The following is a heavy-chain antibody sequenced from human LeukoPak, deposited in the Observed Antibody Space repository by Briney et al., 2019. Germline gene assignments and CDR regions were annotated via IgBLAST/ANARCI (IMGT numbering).Heavy chain of an antibody. V-gene: IGHV1-69*13. J-gene: IGHJ1*01. CDR2: IIPIFGTA. CDR1: GGTFSNYA. Sequence: GASVKVSCKASGGTFSNYAISWVRQAPGQGLEWMGAIIPIFGTANYAQKFQGRVTITADESTSTAYMELSSLRSEDTAVYYCARILSSSWYEYFHHWGQGTQVTVSS. CDR3: ARILSSSWYEYFHH. D-gene: IGHD6-19*01.